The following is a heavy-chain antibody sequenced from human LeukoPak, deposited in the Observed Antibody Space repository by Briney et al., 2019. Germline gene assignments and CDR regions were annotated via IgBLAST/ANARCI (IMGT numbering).Heavy chain of an antibody. V-gene: IGHV3-21*01. CDR3: ARVVVGYYDSSGYYLPDY. CDR2: ISSSSYI. Sequence: GGSLRLSCAASGFTFSSYSLNWVRQAPGKGLEWVSSISSSSYIYYADSVKGRFTISRDNAKNSLYLQMNSLRAEDTAVYYCARVVVGYYDSSGYYLPDYWGQGTLVTVSS. CDR1: GFTFSSYS. D-gene: IGHD3-22*01. J-gene: IGHJ4*02.